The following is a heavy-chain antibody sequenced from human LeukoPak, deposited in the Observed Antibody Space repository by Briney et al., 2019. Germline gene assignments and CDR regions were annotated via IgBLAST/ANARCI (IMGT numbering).Heavy chain of an antibody. J-gene: IGHJ5*02. D-gene: IGHD6-13*01. CDR2: ISSSSSYI. CDR1: GFTFSSYS. Sequence: GGSLRLFCAASGFTFSSYSMNWVRQAPGKGLEWVSSISSSSSYIYYADSVKGRFTISRDNAKNSLYLQMNSLRAEDTAVYYCARVSSSWYEVFDPWGRGTLVTVSS. CDR3: ARVSSSWYEVFDP. V-gene: IGHV3-21*01.